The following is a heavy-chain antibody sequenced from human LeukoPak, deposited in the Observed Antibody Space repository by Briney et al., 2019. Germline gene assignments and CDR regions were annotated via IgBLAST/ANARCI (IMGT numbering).Heavy chain of an antibody. Sequence: ASVKVSCKASGGTFSSYAISWVRQAPGQGLEWMGGIIPIFGTANYAQKFQGRATITADESTSTAYMELSSLRSEDTAVYYCARTIPVDTAMVIYYYGMDVWGQGTTVTVSS. CDR1: GGTFSSYA. V-gene: IGHV1-69*01. J-gene: IGHJ6*02. CDR3: ARTIPVDTAMVIYYYGMDV. CDR2: IIPIFGTA. D-gene: IGHD5-18*01.